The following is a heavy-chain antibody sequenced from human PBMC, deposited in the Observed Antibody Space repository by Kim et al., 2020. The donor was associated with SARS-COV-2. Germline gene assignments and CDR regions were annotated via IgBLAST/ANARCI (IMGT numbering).Heavy chain of an antibody. J-gene: IGHJ5*02. CDR2: ISSSSSYT. D-gene: IGHD2-15*01. V-gene: IGHV3-11*05. CDR1: GFTFSDYY. Sequence: GGSLRLSCAASGFTFSDYYMSWIRQAPGKGLEWVSYISSSSSYTNYADSVNGRFTSSRDTAKNLLHLQMNRLSAEETAVYYCARDRGPIDPWGQGTLVTVSS. CDR3: ARDRGPIDP.